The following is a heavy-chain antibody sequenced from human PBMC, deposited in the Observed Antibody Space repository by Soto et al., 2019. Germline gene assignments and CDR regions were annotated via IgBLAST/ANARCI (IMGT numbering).Heavy chain of an antibody. CDR2: IYYSGST. V-gene: IGHV4-31*03. D-gene: IGHD2-21*02. CDR1: GGSISSGGYY. Sequence: QVQLQESGPGLVKPSRTLSLTCTVSGGSISSGGYYWSWIRQHPGKGLEWIGYIYYSGSTYYNPSLKSRVTISVDTSKNQFSLKLSSVTAADTAVYYCARDGPYCGGDCYFDYWGQGTLVTVSS. CDR3: ARDGPYCGGDCYFDY. J-gene: IGHJ4*02.